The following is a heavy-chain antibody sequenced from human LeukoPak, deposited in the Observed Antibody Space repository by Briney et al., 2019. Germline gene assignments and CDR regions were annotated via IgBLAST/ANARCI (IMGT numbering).Heavy chain of an antibody. Sequence: ASVKVACKASRYTFTSYYINWVRQAPGQGLEWMGLINPSGGTTNYEQKFKSRVTMTMDMSTSTVYMELSSLTSEDTSVYYCARAPGAYSCSSRGWFDPWGQGTLVTVSS. J-gene: IGHJ5*02. CDR2: INPSGGTT. D-gene: IGHD2-15*01. CDR3: ARAPGAYSCSSRGWFDP. CDR1: RYTFTSYY. V-gene: IGHV1-46*01.